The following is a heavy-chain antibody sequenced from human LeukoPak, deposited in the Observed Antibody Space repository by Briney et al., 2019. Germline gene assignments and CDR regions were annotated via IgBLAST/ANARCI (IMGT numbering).Heavy chain of an antibody. CDR3: ARELSGSSFGDY. D-gene: IGHD3-10*01. Sequence: PGGSLRLSCAASGFSFSSYEMNWVRQAPGKGLEWLSYISGSGSTIYYADSVKGRFTISRDNTKNSLYLQMSSLRAEDTAVYYCARELSGSSFGDYWGQGTLVTVSS. J-gene: IGHJ4*02. CDR2: ISGSGSTI. V-gene: IGHV3-48*03. CDR1: GFSFSSYE.